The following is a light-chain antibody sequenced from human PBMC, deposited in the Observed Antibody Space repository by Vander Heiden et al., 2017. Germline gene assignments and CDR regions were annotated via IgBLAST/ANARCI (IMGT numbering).Light chain of an antibody. V-gene: IGLV2-8*01. CDR2: DGD. CDR3: SSDSINNSVL. Sequence: QSALTQRLSTSASPLQSLTISSTVTSSDIATGYSHVSWYPHTPSPAPTLLIYDGDERPSGVPGRFAGSKAATTASLTVSRLQEEDEADYYRSSDSINNSVLFGGGTKLTVL. CDR1: SSDIATGYSH. J-gene: IGLJ3*02.